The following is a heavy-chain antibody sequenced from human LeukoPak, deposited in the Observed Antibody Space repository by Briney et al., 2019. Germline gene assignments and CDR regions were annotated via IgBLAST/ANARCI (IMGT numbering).Heavy chain of an antibody. J-gene: IGHJ4*02. D-gene: IGHD5-24*01. CDR3: SKRGDGYFYYFDY. CDR2: ISGSGGST. V-gene: IGHV3-23*01. Sequence: GGSLRLSXAASGFTFSSYAMNWVRQAPGKGLEWVSTISGSGGSTYYADSVKGRFTISRDNSKNTLYLQMNSLRAEDTAVYYCSKRGDGYFYYFDYWGQGTLVTVSS. CDR1: GFTFSSYA.